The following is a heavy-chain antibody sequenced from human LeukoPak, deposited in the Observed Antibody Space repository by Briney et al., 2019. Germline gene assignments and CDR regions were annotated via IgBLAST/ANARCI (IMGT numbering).Heavy chain of an antibody. V-gene: IGHV3-23*01. D-gene: IGHD3-22*01. CDR1: GFTFSSYS. J-gene: IGHJ4*02. CDR3: ATRRADSSGFDH. CDR2: ISGSGGNT. Sequence: PGGSLRLSCAASGFTFSSYSMNWVRQAPGKGLEWVSAISGSGGNTYYADSVNGRFTISRDNSKNTLYLQMNSQRAEDTAVYYCATRRADSSGFDHWGQGTLVTVSS.